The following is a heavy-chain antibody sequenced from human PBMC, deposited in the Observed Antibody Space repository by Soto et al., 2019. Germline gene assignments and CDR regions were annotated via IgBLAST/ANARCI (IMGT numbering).Heavy chain of an antibody. V-gene: IGHV4-31*03. CDR1: GGSISSGGYY. J-gene: IGHJ4*02. CDR3: ARVAYYDILTGYYTNFDY. Sequence: TSETLSLTCTVSGGSISSGGYYWSWIRQHPGKGLEWIGYIYYSGSTYYNPSLKSRVTISVDTSKNQFSLKLSSVTAADTAVYYCARVAYYDILTGYYTNFDYWGQGTLVTVSS. CDR2: IYYSGST. D-gene: IGHD3-9*01.